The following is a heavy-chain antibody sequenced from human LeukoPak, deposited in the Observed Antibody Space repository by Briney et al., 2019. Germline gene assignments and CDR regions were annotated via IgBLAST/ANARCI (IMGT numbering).Heavy chain of an antibody. V-gene: IGHV4-59*01. D-gene: IGHD3-16*02. CDR2: IYYSGST. CDR1: GGPISSYY. CDR3: ARYVWGSYPTFEDY. Sequence: PSETLSLTCTVSGGPISSYYWSWIRQPPGKGLEWIGYIYYSGSTNYNPSLKSRVTISVDTSKNQFSLKLSSVTATDTAVYYCARYVWGSYPTFEDYWGQGTLVTVSS. J-gene: IGHJ4*02.